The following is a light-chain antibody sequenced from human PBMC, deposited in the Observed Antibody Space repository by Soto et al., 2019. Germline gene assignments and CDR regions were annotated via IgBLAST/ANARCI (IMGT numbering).Light chain of an antibody. J-gene: IGKJ5*01. V-gene: IGKV3-20*01. CDR1: QSISSSY. CDR3: QQYGSSPIT. CDR2: GAS. Sequence: EIVLTQSPGTLSLSPGKRATLSCRASQSISSSYLAWYQQKPGQAPRLLIYGASSRATGIPDRFSGSGSGTDFALTISRLEPEDFAVHYCQQYGSSPITFGQGTRLE.